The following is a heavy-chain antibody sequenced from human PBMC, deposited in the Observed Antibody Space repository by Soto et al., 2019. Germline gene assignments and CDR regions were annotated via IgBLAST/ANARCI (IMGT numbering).Heavy chain of an antibody. CDR2: ITSSGSST. J-gene: IGHJ3*02. D-gene: IGHD1-7*01. CDR1: GFSFSDYD. V-gene: IGHV3-11*05. Sequence: QVQLVESGGGLVNPGGSLRLSCAASGFSFSDYDMSWIRQAPGKGLEWVSYITSSGSSTKYADSVKGRFTISRDNAKKFLHVQMNSLRAEDTVVYYCARDRFRIGENWHSYLDAFNIWGQGTVVTVST. CDR3: ARDRFRIGENWHSYLDAFNI.